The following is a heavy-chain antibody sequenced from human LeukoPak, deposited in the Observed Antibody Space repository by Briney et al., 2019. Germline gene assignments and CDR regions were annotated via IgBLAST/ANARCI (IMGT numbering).Heavy chain of an antibody. D-gene: IGHD5-24*01. CDR3: AKSYNYGDYYYMDV. V-gene: IGHV3-48*03. CDR1: GFTFSSYE. Sequence: PGGSLRLSCAASGFTFSSYEMNWVRQAPGKGLEWVSYISSSGSTIYYADSVKGRFTISRDNAKNSLYLQMNSLRAEDTAVYYCAKSYNYGDYYYMDVWGKGTTVTVSS. CDR2: ISSSGSTI. J-gene: IGHJ6*03.